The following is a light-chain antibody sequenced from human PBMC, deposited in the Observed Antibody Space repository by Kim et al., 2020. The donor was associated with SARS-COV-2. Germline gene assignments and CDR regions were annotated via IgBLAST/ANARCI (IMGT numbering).Light chain of an antibody. J-gene: IGKJ1*01. V-gene: IGKV3D-15*01. CDR3: QQYNDWCT. Sequence: SVSPGERATLSCRASQRIASNLAWFQQKPGQPPRLLIFDASTRATGIPARFSGSGSGTEFTLTISSLQSEDFAVYYCQQYNDWCTFGQGTKVDIK. CDR1: QRIASN. CDR2: DAS.